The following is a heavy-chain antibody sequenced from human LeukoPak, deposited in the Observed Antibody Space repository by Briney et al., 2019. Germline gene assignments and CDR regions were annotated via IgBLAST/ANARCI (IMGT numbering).Heavy chain of an antibody. V-gene: IGHV3-21*01. CDR3: ARAGYCSGGSCYSEGSYYYYYYGMDV. J-gene: IGHJ6*02. CDR2: ISSSSSYI. Sequence: GGSLRLSCAASGFTFSGYSMNWVRQAPVKGLEWVSSISSSSSYIYYADSVKGRFTISRDNAKNSLYLQMNSLRAEDTAVYYCARAGYCSGGSCYSEGSYYYYYYGMDVWGQGTTVTVSS. CDR1: GFTFSGYS. D-gene: IGHD2-15*01.